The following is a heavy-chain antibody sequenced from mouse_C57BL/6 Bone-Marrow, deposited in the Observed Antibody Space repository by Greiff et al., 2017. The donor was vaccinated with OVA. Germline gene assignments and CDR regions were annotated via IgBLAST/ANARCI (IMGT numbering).Heavy chain of an antibody. D-gene: IGHD1-1*01. CDR3: ARSITYYCSSCGAMDY. CDR2: IWSGGST. CDR1: GFSLTSYG. Sequence: QVQLQQSGPGLVQPSQSLSITCTVSGFSLTSYGVHWVRQSPGKGLEWLGVIWSGGSTDYNAAFISRLSISKDNSKSQVFFKMNSLQADDTAIYYCARSITYYCSSCGAMDYWGQGTSVTVSS. V-gene: IGHV2-2*01. J-gene: IGHJ4*01.